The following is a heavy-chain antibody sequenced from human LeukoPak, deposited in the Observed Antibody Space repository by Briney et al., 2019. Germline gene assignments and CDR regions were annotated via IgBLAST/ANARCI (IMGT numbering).Heavy chain of an antibody. D-gene: IGHD1-1*01. CDR3: VRSTINNFHY. Sequence: EGSLRLSCAASGFTFSAYALSWVRQSPGKALEWVSSITASGDSTFYADSVKGRFAIPRDQSKSRLNLQMDSLRAEDTATYYCVRSTINNFHYWGQGTLVTVSS. CDR2: ITASGDST. V-gene: IGHV3-23*01. J-gene: IGHJ4*02. CDR1: GFTFSAYA.